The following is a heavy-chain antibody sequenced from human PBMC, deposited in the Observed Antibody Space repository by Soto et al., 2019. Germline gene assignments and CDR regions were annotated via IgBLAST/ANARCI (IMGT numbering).Heavy chain of an antibody. Sequence: TLSLTCAVSGGSISSGGYSWSWIRQPPGKGLEWIGYIYHSGSTYYNPSLKSRVTISVDTSKNQFSLKLSSVTAADTAVYYCAREVYYDSIAGRVDYWGQGSLVIVSS. CDR3: AREVYYDSIAGRVDY. J-gene: IGHJ4*02. CDR2: IYHSGST. CDR1: GGSISSGGYS. D-gene: IGHD3-22*01. V-gene: IGHV4-30-2*01.